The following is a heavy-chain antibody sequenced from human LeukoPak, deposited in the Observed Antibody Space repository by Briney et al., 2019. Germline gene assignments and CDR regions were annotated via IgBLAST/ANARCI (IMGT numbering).Heavy chain of an antibody. D-gene: IGHD2/OR15-2a*01. CDR3: ARGRIRRFDP. Sequence: SETLSLTCTVSGGSISSYYWSWIRQPPGKGLEWIGEINHSGSTNYNPSLKSRVTISVDTSKNQFSLKLSSVTAADTAVYYCARGRIRRFDPWGQGTLVTVSS. CDR1: GGSISSYY. V-gene: IGHV4-34*01. CDR2: INHSGST. J-gene: IGHJ5*02.